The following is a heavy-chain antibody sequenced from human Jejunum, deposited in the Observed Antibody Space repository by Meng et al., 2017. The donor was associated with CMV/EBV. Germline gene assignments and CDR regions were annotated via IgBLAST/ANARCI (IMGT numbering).Heavy chain of an antibody. D-gene: IGHD4-11*01. CDR2: IYSRRTT. CDR3: ARAHNDYSINS. J-gene: IGHJ5*02. CDR1: GRSIGTYY. Sequence: SGRSIGTYYWDWLRQPPGKGGRGLEWIRYIYSRRTTYYNPSLKSRVTISVATAKNQFSLKLNSVTAADTAVYFCARAHNDYSINSWGQGTLVTVSS. V-gene: IGHV4-59*01.